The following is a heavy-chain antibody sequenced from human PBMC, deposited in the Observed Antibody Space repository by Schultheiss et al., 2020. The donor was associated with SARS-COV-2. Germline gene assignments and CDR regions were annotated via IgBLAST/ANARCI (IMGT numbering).Heavy chain of an antibody. D-gene: IGHD3-10*01. Sequence: GGSLRLSCAASGFTFSSYAMHWVRQAPGKGLEYVSAISSNGGSTYYANSVKGRFTISRDNSKNTLYLQMNSLRAEDTAVHYCAKPPSLTGPFDYWGQGTLVTVSS. J-gene: IGHJ4*02. CDR3: AKPPSLTGPFDY. CDR2: ISSNGGST. CDR1: GFTFSSYA. V-gene: IGHV3-64*01.